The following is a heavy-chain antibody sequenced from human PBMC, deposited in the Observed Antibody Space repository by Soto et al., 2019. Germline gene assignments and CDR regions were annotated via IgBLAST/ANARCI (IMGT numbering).Heavy chain of an antibody. CDR2: IIPIFGAS. V-gene: IGHV1-69*01. D-gene: IGHD2-15*01. CDR1: GGTFTTSG. J-gene: IGHJ3*01. CDR3: ERDRTSGRARAEFEV. Sequence: QVHLVQSGAEMKKPGSSVRVSCEASGGTFTTSGFGWVRQAPGQGPEWIGGIIPIFGASNYASKFQGRITISADESTSTSSLKISTRKPEEGARFNFERDRTSGRARAEFEVWGPGRVIIVSS.